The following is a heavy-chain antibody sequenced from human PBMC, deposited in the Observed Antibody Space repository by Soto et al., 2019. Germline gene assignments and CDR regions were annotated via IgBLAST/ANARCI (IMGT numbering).Heavy chain of an antibody. Sequence: GGSLRHSCAASGFTFSSDAMHWVRQAPGKGLEWVAVISYDGSNKYYADSVKGRFTISRDNSKNTLYLQMNSLRAGDTAVYYCARDLHSSGTQHWGQGTLVTVSS. CDR1: GFTFSSDA. CDR3: ARDLHSSGTQH. CDR2: ISYDGSNK. D-gene: IGHD6-19*01. J-gene: IGHJ4*02. V-gene: IGHV3-30-3*01.